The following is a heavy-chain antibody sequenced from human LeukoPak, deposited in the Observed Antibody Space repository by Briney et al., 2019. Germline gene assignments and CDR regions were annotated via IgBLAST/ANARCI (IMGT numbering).Heavy chain of an antibody. CDR3: VRGTGYSAYDYDFDY. D-gene: IGHD5-12*01. CDR2: IVTAGDT. J-gene: IGHJ4*02. V-gene: IGHV3-13*04. CDR1: GFTFSSYD. Sequence: GGSLRLSCAASGFTFSSYDMHWVRHATGKGLEWVSAIVTAGDTYYPGSVKGRFTISRENANNSLYLQMNSLRAGDTAVYYCVRGTGYSAYDYDFDYWGRGTLVTVSS.